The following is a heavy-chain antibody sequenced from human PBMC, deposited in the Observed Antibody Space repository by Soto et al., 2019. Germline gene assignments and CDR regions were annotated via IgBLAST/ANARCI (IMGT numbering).Heavy chain of an antibody. Sequence: GGSLRLSCAASGFTFSSYAMSWVRQAPGKGLEWVSAISGSGGSTYYADSVKGRFTISRDNSKNTLYLKMNSLRAEDTAVYYCAKDLAEYYYDSSGKAGAGYYYYYGMDVWGQGTTVTVSS. CDR1: GFTFSSYA. V-gene: IGHV3-23*01. J-gene: IGHJ6*02. D-gene: IGHD3-22*01. CDR3: AKDLAEYYYDSSGKAGAGYYYYYGMDV. CDR2: ISGSGGST.